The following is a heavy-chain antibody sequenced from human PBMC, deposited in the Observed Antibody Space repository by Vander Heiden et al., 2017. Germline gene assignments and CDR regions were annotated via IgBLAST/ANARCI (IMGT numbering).Heavy chain of an antibody. J-gene: IGHJ3*02. D-gene: IGHD1-1*01. CDR2: ISYDESDK. V-gene: IGHV3-30*18. CDR3: AKEGDWNDARGAFDI. Sequence: QVQLVESGGGVVQPGRSLRLPCAASGFTFRNYDMHWVRQAPGKGLEWVALISYDESDKYYADSVRGRFTVSRDNSKNTLYLQMNSLRAEDTAVYYCAKEGDWNDARGAFDIWGQGTLVTVSS. CDR1: GFTFRNYD.